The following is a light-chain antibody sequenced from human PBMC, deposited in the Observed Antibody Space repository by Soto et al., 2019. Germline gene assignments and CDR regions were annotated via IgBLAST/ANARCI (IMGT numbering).Light chain of an antibody. CDR3: SSYTTRHTDV. CDR2: EVS. CDR1: SSDVGGYNY. V-gene: IGLV2-14*01. Sequence: QSALTQPASVSGSPGQSITISCTGTSSDVGGYNYVSWYQQLPGKAPKLIIYEVSNRPSGVSHRFSGSKSGNTASLTISGLQAEDEADYHCSSYTTRHTDVFGTGTKVTVL. J-gene: IGLJ1*01.